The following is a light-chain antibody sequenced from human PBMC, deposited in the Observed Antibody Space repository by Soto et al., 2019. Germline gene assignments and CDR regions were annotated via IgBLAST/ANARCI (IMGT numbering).Light chain of an antibody. CDR1: QSVTSSS. J-gene: IGKJ4*01. CDR2: GAS. Sequence: EIVLTQSPGTLSLSPGERVTLSCRASQSVTSSSLAWYQQRLSQAPRLLIYGASSRATGIPDRFSGSGSGTDFTLTISRLEPEDFAVYYCQQYGTSPLTFGGGTKVEIK. CDR3: QQYGTSPLT. V-gene: IGKV3-20*01.